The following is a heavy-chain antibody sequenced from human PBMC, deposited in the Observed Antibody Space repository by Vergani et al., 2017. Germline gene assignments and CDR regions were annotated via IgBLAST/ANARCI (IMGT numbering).Heavy chain of an antibody. D-gene: IGHD3-22*01. CDR3: ANDRRITMIVVSTLDY. V-gene: IGHV3-23*01. CDR1: GFTFSSYA. CDR2: ISGSGGST. Sequence: EVQLLESGGGLVQPGGSLRLSCAASGFTFSSYAMSGVRQAPGKGLEWVSAISGSGGSTYYADSVKGRFTISRDNSKNTLYLQMNSLRAEDTAVYYCANDRRITMIVVSTLDYWGQGTLVTVSS. J-gene: IGHJ4*02.